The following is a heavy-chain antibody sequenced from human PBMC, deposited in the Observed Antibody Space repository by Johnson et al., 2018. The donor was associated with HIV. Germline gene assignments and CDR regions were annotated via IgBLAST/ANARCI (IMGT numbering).Heavy chain of an antibody. Sequence: QVQLVESGGGVVQPGRSLRLSCVASGFTFRNYGMHWVRQAPGKGLEWVAVISYDGSVKYYADAVKGRFTISRDNSKNTLYLQMNSLRAEDTAVYYCARAIDQGYSSGWSSDVYDIWGQGTMVTVSA. V-gene: IGHV3-30*03. D-gene: IGHD6-19*01. CDR2: ISYDGSVK. CDR3: ARAIDQGYSSGWSSDVYDI. J-gene: IGHJ3*02. CDR1: GFTFRNYG.